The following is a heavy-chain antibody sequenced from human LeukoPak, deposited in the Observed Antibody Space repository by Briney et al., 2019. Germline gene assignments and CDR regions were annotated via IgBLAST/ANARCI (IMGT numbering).Heavy chain of an antibody. D-gene: IGHD3-22*01. CDR1: GFTFSSYA. V-gene: IGHV3-23*01. CDR2: ISDSGGST. J-gene: IGHJ3*02. CDR3: AKNRDSSAYYHDAFDI. Sequence: GGPLRLSCAASGFTFSSYAMSWVRQAPGKGLEWVSVISDSGGSTYYADSVKGRFTISRDNFKNTLYLQMNSLRAEDTAIYYCAKNRDSSAYYHDAFDIWGQGTMVTVSS.